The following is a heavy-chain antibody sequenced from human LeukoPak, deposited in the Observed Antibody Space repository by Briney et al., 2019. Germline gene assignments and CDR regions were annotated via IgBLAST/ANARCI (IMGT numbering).Heavy chain of an antibody. V-gene: IGHV4-39*07. CDR3: ARGLRVEPRFRLYFDY. Sequence: SETLSLTCTVSGGSISSSSYYWGWIRQPPGKGLEWIGSIYYSGSTYYNPSLKSRVTISVDTSKNQFSLKLSSVTAADTAVYYCARGLRVEPRFRLYFDYWGQGTLVTVSS. D-gene: IGHD1-1*01. CDR1: GGSISSSSYY. J-gene: IGHJ4*02. CDR2: IYYSGST.